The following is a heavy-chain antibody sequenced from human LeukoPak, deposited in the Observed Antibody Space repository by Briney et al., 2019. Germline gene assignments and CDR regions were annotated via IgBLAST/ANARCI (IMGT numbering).Heavy chain of an antibody. Sequence: GGSLRLSCAASGFTFSNAWMSWVRQASGKGLEWVGRIDTRGKGSATAYAASVRGRFTLSRDDSKSTAYLQMSSLKTEDTAAYFCTRDGGSWSHLDYWGQGVLVTVSS. V-gene: IGHV3-73*01. CDR2: IDTRGKGSAT. D-gene: IGHD1-26*01. J-gene: IGHJ4*02. CDR1: GFTFSNAW. CDR3: TRDGGSWSHLDY.